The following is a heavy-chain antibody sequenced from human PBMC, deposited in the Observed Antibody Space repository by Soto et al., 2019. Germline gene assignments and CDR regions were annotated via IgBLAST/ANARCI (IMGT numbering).Heavy chain of an antibody. CDR2: IYYSGST. CDR1: GGSISSGGYY. Sequence: SETLSLTCTVSGGSISSGGYYWSWIRQHPGKGLEWIGYIYYSGSTYYNPSLKIRVTISVDTSKNQFSLKLSSVTAADTAVYYCARAQYYYGSGSHQYYYCYMDVWGKGTTVTVSS. J-gene: IGHJ6*03. D-gene: IGHD3-10*01. V-gene: IGHV4-31*03. CDR3: ARAQYYYGSGSHQYYYCYMDV.